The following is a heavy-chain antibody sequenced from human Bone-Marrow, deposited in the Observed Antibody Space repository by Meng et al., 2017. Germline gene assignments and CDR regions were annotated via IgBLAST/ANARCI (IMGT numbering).Heavy chain of an antibody. V-gene: IGHV4-30-2*01. Sequence: QVQLQESGPGLVKPSQTLSLTCTVSGGSISSGGYSWSWIRQPPGKGLEWIGYIYHSGTTYYNPSLKSRVTISVDRSKNQFSLKLTSVTAADTAVYYCARDLPYASGAGGFDPWGQGTLVTVSS. D-gene: IGHD3-10*01. CDR3: ARDLPYASGAGGFDP. CDR1: GGSISSGGYS. J-gene: IGHJ5*02. CDR2: IYHSGTT.